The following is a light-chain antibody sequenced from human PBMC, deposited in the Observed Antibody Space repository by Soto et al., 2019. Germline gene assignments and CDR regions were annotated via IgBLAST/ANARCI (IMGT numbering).Light chain of an antibody. V-gene: IGLV2-8*01. Sequence: QSALTQPPSASGSPGQSGTISCTGTSSDVGAYKYVSWYQQYPGKAPKLMIYEVTKRPSGVPDRFSGSKSGNTASLTVSGLQAEDEADYYCTSYVGNDIWVFGGGTKVTV. J-gene: IGLJ3*02. CDR1: SSDVGAYKY. CDR2: EVT. CDR3: TSYVGNDIWV.